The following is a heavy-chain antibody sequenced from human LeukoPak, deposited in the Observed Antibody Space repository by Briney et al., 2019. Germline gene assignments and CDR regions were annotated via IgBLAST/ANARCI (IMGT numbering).Heavy chain of an antibody. D-gene: IGHD6-13*01. CDR2: IYTSGST. Sequence: SETLSLTCTVSGDSISTYYWSWIRQPPGKGLEWIGRIYTSGSTNYNPSLKSRVTMSVDTSKNQFSLKLSSVTAADTAVYYCARVSWERRGSSSWYFDYWGQGTLVTVSS. V-gene: IGHV4-4*07. CDR1: GDSISTYY. J-gene: IGHJ4*02. CDR3: ARVSWERRGSSSWYFDY.